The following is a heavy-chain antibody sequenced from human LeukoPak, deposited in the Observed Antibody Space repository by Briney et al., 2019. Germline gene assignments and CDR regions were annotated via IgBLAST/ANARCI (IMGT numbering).Heavy chain of an antibody. Sequence: ASVNVSCKASGYTFTSYGISWVRQAPGQGLEWMGWISAYNGNTNYAQKLQGRVTMTTDTSTSTAYMELRSLRSDDTAVYYCARAASPPRYCSGGSCFWATDWFDPWGQGTLVTVSS. CDR3: ARAASPPRYCSGGSCFWATDWFDP. V-gene: IGHV1-18*01. CDR1: GYTFTSYG. J-gene: IGHJ5*02. D-gene: IGHD2-15*01. CDR2: ISAYNGNT.